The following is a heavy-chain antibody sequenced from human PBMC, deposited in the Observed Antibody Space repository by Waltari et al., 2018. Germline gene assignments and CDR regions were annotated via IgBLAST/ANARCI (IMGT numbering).Heavy chain of an antibody. CDR1: GLTFSSYW. D-gene: IGHD1-26*01. CDR2: ISTDGSGA. V-gene: IGHV3-74*01. CDR3: ARGPVSGSGSYYVGDY. J-gene: IGHJ4*02. Sequence: EVQLVESGGGLVQPGGSLRLACAASGLTFSSYWMHWVRQVPGKGVGWVSRISTDGSGANYADSVQGRFTSSRDNAKKILYLQMNSLRAEDTAVYYCARGPVSGSGSYYVGDYWGQGTLVTVSS.